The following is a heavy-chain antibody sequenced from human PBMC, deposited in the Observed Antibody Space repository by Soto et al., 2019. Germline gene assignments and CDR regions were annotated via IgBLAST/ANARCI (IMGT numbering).Heavy chain of an antibody. D-gene: IGHD3-22*01. CDR3: ARVNYYDSSGYYVDY. V-gene: IGHV4-59*01. J-gene: IGHJ4*02. CDR1: GGAIIRYY. Sequence: SETLSLTCTVGGGAIIRYYWSWIRQPPGKGLEWIGYIYYSGSTNYNPSLKSRVTISVDTSKNQFSLNLSSVTAADTAVYYCARVNYYDSSGYYVDYWGQGTLVTVS. CDR2: IYYSGST.